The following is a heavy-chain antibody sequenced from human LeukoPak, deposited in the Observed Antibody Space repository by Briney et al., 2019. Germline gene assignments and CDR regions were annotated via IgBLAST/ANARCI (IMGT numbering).Heavy chain of an antibody. CDR2: ISWNSGSI. Sequence: GGSLRLSCAASGFTFDDYAMHWVRQAPGKGLEWVSGISWNSGSIGYADSVKGRFTISRDNAKNSLYLQMNSLRAEDTALYYCANAGAYEGQFDYWGQGTLVTVSS. CDR1: GFTFDDYA. J-gene: IGHJ4*02. CDR3: ANAGAYEGQFDY. V-gene: IGHV3-9*01. D-gene: IGHD5-12*01.